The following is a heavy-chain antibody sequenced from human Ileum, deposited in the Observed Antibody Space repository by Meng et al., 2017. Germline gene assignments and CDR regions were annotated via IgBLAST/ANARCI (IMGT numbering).Heavy chain of an antibody. CDR3: ASGSGSLDY. D-gene: IGHD3-3*01. V-gene: IGHV6-1*01. J-gene: IGHJ4*02. CDR1: GGSVSSNIAA. CDR2: TYYRSKWYS. Sequence: QVHLQQSGPGLVKPSQTLSLPCAVSGGSVSSNIAAWNWIRQSPLRGLEWLGRTYYRSKWYSEYAVSVKSRISITPDTSKNQFSLQMNSVTPEDTAVYYCASGSGSLDYWGPGTLVTVSS.